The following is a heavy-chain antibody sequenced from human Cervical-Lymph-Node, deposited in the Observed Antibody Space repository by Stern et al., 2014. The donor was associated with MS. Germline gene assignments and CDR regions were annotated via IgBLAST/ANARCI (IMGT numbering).Heavy chain of an antibody. CDR1: GGTFSSYA. V-gene: IGHV1-69*01. CDR3: ATSVGELTPEAV. Sequence: VQLLESGAEVKKPGSSGRVSCKASGGTFSSYAISWVRQAPGQGLEWMGGIIPMFGTPKYAQKFQGRVTITADDSTSTAYMEVSSLRSEDTAVYYCATSVGELTPEAVWGQGTTVTVFS. CDR2: IIPMFGTP. J-gene: IGHJ6*02. D-gene: IGHD3-10*01.